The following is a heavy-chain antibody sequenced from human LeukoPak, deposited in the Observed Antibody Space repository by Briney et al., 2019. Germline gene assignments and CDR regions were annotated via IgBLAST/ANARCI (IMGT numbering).Heavy chain of an antibody. CDR1: GFNFNIYA. Sequence: PGGSLRLLCAASGFNFNIYAMFWVRQAPGKGLEYVSAISGNGDTTYYANSVKGRFTISRDNSKNTLYLQMGSLRAEDMAVYYCARGLGYCSRTSWYPDYWGQGALVTVSS. J-gene: IGHJ4*02. CDR2: ISGNGDTT. V-gene: IGHV3-64*01. D-gene: IGHD2-2*01. CDR3: ARGLGYCSRTSWYPDY.